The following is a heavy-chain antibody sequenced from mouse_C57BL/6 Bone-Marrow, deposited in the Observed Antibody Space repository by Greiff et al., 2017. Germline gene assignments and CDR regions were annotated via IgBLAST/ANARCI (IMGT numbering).Heavy chain of an antibody. CDR2: IHPNSGST. CDR1: GYTFTSYW. D-gene: IGHD1-1*01. CDR3: ARARIYYYGSHYAMDY. J-gene: IGHJ4*01. V-gene: IGHV1-64*01. Sequence: QVQLQQPGAELVKPGASVKLSCKASGYTFTSYWMHWVKQRPGQGLEWIGMIHPNSGSTNYNEKFKSKATLTVDKSSSTAYMQLSSLTSEDSAVYYCARARIYYYGSHYAMDYWGQGTSVTVSS.